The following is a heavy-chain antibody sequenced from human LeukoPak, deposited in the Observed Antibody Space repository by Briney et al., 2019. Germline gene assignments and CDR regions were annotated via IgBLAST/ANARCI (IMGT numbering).Heavy chain of an antibody. D-gene: IGHD3-22*01. CDR2: IYPGDSDT. V-gene: IGHV5-51*01. J-gene: IGHJ5*02. CDR3: ARGNYYDHSGYVNWFDP. Sequence: GESLKISCKGSGYSFTSYWIGWVRQLPGKGLEWMGIIYPGDSDTTYSPSFQGQVTISADKSINTAYLQWSSLKASDTAMYYCARGNYYDHSGYVNWFDPWGQGTLVTVSS. CDR1: GYSFTSYW.